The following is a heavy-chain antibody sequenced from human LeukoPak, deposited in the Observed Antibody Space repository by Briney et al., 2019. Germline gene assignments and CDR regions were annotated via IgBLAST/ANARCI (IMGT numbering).Heavy chain of an antibody. CDR2: ITSSSTYI. D-gene: IGHD1-26*01. Sequence: GGSLRLSCAASGFTFSSYNMNWVRQAPGKGLEWVSSITSSSTYIYYADSVKGRFTISRDNARNSLYLQMNSLRAEDTAVYYCARDPYSGSYGNDYYYYMDVGGKGTTVTISS. V-gene: IGHV3-21*01. CDR1: GFTFSSYN. J-gene: IGHJ6*03. CDR3: ARDPYSGSYGNDYYYYMDV.